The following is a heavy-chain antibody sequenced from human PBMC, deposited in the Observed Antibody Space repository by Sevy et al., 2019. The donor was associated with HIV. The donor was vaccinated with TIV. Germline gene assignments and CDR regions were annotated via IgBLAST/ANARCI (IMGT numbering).Heavy chain of an antibody. CDR1: DGSIRSSNW. J-gene: IGHJ1*01. D-gene: IGHD3-10*01. V-gene: IGHV4-4*02. CDR3: ARLTGGVDSGFQH. Sequence: SESLSLTCAVSDGSIRSSNWWSWVRQSPGKGQEWIGEIYHSGTTKRNPSLKSRVTISIDKSKNLFSLKLSSVTAADTAVYYCARLTGGVDSGFQHWGQGTLVTVSS. CDR2: IYHSGTT.